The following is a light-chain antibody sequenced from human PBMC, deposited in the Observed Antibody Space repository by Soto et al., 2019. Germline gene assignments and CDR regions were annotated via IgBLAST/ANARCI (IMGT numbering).Light chain of an antibody. CDR3: CSDAGTRTSWV. J-gene: IGLJ1*01. V-gene: IGLV2-23*01. CDR1: SSDVGTFNL. Sequence: QSVLTQPASVSGFLGQSITMSCTGSSSDVGTFNLVSWFQQHPGKAPKLLIFEGTKRPSGVSDRVSGSKSGNTASLTISGLQAEDEADYHCCSDAGTRTSWVFGTGTKLTVL. CDR2: EGT.